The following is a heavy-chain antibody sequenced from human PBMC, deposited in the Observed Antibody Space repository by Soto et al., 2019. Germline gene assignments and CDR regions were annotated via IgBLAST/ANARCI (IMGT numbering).Heavy chain of an antibody. CDR2: VNIGNGHT. D-gene: IGHD3-9*01. CDR3: ARDRNFVLRYFDWPRGNWFDP. V-gene: IGHV1-3*04. CDR1: GYTFPSYV. Sequence: ASVKVSCKASGYTFPSYVMQWVRQAPGQGLEWMGWVNIGNGHTKHSQNFQGRVTFTRDTSANTAYMELSSLRSGDTAVYYCARDRNFVLRYFDWPRGNWFDPWGQGTLVTVSS. J-gene: IGHJ5*02.